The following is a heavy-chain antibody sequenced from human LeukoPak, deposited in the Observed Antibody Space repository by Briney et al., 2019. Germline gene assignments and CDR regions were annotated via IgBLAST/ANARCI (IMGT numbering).Heavy chain of an antibody. D-gene: IGHD3-16*01. CDR3: ARGQKWGRSWFDP. J-gene: IGHJ5*02. CDR1: GGSFSGYY. V-gene: IGHV4-34*01. Sequence: PSDTLSLTCAVYGGSFSGYYWSWTRQPPGKGLEWIGEINHSGSTNYNPSLKSRVTISVDTSKNQFSLKLSSVTAADTAVYYCARGQKWGRSWFDPWGQGTLVTVSS. CDR2: INHSGST.